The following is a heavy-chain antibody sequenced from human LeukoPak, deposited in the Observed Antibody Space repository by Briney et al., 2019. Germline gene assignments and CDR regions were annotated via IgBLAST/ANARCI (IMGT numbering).Heavy chain of an antibody. J-gene: IGHJ4*02. CDR1: GFTFSGSW. CDR3: TKALDF. CDR2: INQDGSET. Sequence: GGSLRLSCAASGFTFSGSWMDWVRQAPGKGLEWVANINQDGSETYYVDSAKGRFTISRDNAKNSLYLQMDSLRVEDTSMYYCTKALDFWGQGTLVTVSS. V-gene: IGHV3-7*01.